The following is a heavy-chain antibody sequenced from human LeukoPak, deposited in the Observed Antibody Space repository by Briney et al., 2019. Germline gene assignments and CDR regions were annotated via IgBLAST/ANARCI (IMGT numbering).Heavy chain of an antibody. CDR3: AKDEGSQWELGVEGDCVY. D-gene: IGHD1-26*01. Sequence: GGSLRLSCAASGFTFSSYAMSWVRQAPGKGLEWVSAISGSGGSTYYADSVKGRFTISSDNSKNTLYLQLNILRAEDTAVYYCAKDEGSQWELGVEGDCVYWGQGTLVTVSS. V-gene: IGHV3-23*01. CDR1: GFTFSSYA. CDR2: ISGSGGST. J-gene: IGHJ4*02.